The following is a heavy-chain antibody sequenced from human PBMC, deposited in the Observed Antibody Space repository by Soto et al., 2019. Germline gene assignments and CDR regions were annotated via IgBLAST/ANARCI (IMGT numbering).Heavy chain of an antibody. Sequence: PSVTLSLPCTVSDGSISSSSYYWGWIRQPPGKGLEWIGSIYYSGSTYDNPSLKSRVTISVDTSKNQFSLKLSSVTAADTAVYYCARAINRVVVITNWFDPWGQGTLVTVSS. CDR3: ARAINRVVVITNWFDP. J-gene: IGHJ5*02. CDR2: IYYSGST. CDR1: DGSISSSSYY. D-gene: IGHD3-22*01. V-gene: IGHV4-39*07.